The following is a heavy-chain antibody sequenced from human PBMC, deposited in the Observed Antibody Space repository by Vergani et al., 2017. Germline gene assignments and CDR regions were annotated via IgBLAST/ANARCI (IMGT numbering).Heavy chain of an antibody. CDR1: GFTFSNAW. V-gene: IGHV3-15*01. J-gene: IGHJ4*02. Sequence: VQLVESGGGLVKPGGSLRLSCAASGFTFSNAWMSWVRQAPGKGLEWVGRIKSKTDGGTTDYAAPVKGRFTISRDDSKNTLFLQMNSLKTEDTAVYYCTSLEDTSGWYWQNVYWGQGTLVTVSS. CDR3: TSLEDTSGWYWQNVY. D-gene: IGHD6-19*01. CDR2: IKSKTDGGTT.